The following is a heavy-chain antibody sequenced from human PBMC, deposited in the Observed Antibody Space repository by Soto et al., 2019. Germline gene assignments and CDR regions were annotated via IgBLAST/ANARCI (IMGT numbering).Heavy chain of an antibody. CDR3: TRDHYGRGFSSGAFDS. Sequence: GGSLRLSCSLSGFTFGDYAMNWFRQAPGKGLEWVGFIKSKAFGGTPEYAASVKGRFTISRDDSKSIAYLQMNSLKTDDTAVYYCTRDHYGRGFSSGAFDSWGQGTLVTVS. J-gene: IGHJ4*02. V-gene: IGHV3-49*03. CDR2: IKSKAFGGTP. D-gene: IGHD5-18*01. CDR1: GFTFGDYA.